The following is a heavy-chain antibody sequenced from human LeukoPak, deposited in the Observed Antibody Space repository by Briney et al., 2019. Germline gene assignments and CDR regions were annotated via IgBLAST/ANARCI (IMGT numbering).Heavy chain of an antibody. V-gene: IGHV4-31*03. CDR2: IYYSGST. CDR1: GGSISSGGYY. D-gene: IGHD3-22*01. J-gene: IGHJ4*02. Sequence: SETLSLTCTVSGGSISSGGYYWSWIRQHPGKGLEWIGYIYYSGSTYYNPSLKSRVTISVDTSKNQFSLKLSSVTAADTAVYYCARLGAPGTYCYDSSGYYQFDYWGQGTLVTVSS. CDR3: ARLGAPGTYCYDSSGYYQFDY.